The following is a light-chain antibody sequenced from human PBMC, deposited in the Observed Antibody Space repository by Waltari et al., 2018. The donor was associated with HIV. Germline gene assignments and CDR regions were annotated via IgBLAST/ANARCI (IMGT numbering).Light chain of an antibody. V-gene: IGLV3-1*01. CDR2: QDS. CDR1: TLGDKY. CDR3: QAWDSSTVV. Sequence: SYELTPPHSVSVSPGQTASITCSGDTLGDKYACWYQQKPGQSPVLVIYQDSKRPSGIPERFSGSNSGNTATLTISGTQAMDEADYYCQAWDSSTVVFGGGTKLTVL. J-gene: IGLJ2*01.